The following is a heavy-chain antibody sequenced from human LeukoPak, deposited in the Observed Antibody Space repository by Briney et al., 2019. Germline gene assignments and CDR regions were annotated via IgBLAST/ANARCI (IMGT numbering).Heavy chain of an antibody. J-gene: IGHJ6*03. CDR1: GFTFSNAR. CDR2: IKSKTDGGTT. V-gene: IGHV3-15*01. CDR3: TSPREERWLQKYYYYMDV. Sequence: GGSLRLSCAASGFTFSNARMSWVRQAPGKGLEWVGRIKSKTDGGTTDYAAPVKGRFTISRDDSKNTLYLQMNSLKTEDTAVYYCTSPREERWLQKYYYYMDVWGKGTTVTVSS. D-gene: IGHD5-24*01.